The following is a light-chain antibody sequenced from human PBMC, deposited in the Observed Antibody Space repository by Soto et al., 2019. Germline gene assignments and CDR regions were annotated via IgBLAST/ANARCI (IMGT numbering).Light chain of an antibody. CDR2: GAS. V-gene: IGKV3-20*01. CDR3: QQYGSSPLT. Sequence: EIVVTQSPGTLSLSPGERATLSCRASQSVSSSYLAWYQQKPCQAPRLLIYGASSRATGLPDRFSGSGSGTDFTRTISRLEPEDFAVYYCQQYGSSPLTFGGGTKVEIK. J-gene: IGKJ4*01. CDR1: QSVSSSY.